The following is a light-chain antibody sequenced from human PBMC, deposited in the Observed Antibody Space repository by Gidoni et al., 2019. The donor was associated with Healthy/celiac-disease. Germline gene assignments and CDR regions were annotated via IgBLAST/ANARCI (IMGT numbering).Light chain of an antibody. CDR2: KAS. Sequence: DIQTTHSPSTLSASVGDRVTITCRASQSISSWLAWYQQKPEKAPKLLTYKASSLESGVPSRFSGSGSGKEFTLTISSLQPDDFANYYCQQYNSYSPTFGQGTKVEIK. J-gene: IGKJ1*01. CDR1: QSISSW. CDR3: QQYNSYSPT. V-gene: IGKV1-5*03.